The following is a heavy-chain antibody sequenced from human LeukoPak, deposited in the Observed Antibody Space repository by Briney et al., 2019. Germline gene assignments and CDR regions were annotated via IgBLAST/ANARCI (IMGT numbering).Heavy chain of an antibody. CDR1: GYTFTGYY. CDR2: TNPKRGGT. D-gene: IGHD3-22*01. CDR3: ARDSPSDYYDSSGYDY. J-gene: IGHJ4*02. V-gene: IGHV1-2*02. Sequence: ASVKVSCKASGYTFTGYYMHWVRQAPGQGLEWMGCTNPKRGGTNYAQKFQGRVTMTRDTSISTAYMELSSLRSDDTAVYYCARDSPSDYYDSSGYDYWGQGTLVTVSS.